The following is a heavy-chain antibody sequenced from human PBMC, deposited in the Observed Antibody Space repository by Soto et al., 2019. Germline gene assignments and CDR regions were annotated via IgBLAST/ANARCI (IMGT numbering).Heavy chain of an antibody. CDR3: ARTPCWYCYY. V-gene: IGHV1-18*01. CDR1: GYTFTSYG. D-gene: IGHD2-15*01. CDR2: ISAYNGNT. Sequence: QVQLVQSGAEVKKPGASVKVSCKASGYTFTSYGISWVRQAPGQGLEWMGWISAYNGNTNYAQKLQGRVIMTPDIPASIAYMELSSLRSDGTSVYYGARTPCWYCYYWGRGTTFTVS. J-gene: IGHJ4*02.